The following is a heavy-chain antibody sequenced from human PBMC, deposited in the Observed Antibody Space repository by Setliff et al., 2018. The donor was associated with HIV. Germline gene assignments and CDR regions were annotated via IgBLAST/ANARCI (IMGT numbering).Heavy chain of an antibody. Sequence: SETMSLTCTVSGGSIRSGSYYWSWIRQTAGKGLEWIGHIYTSGSTNYNPPRKSRVTISVDTSKNQFSLKLSSVTASDTAVYYCARSPERGYDSGWFDPWGQGTLVTVSS. CDR3: ARSPERGYDSGWFDP. V-gene: IGHV4-61*09. CDR1: GGSIRSGSYY. CDR2: IYTSGST. J-gene: IGHJ5*02. D-gene: IGHD5-12*01.